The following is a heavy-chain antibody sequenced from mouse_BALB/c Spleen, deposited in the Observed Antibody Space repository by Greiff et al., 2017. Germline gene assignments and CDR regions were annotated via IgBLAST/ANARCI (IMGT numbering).Heavy chain of an antibody. D-gene: IGHD2-4*01. J-gene: IGHJ3*01. CDR3: ASDDDDGSWFAY. Sequence: QVQLQQSGAELVRPGTSVKISCKASGYAFTNYWLGWVKQRPGHGLEWIGDIYPGSGNTYYNEKFKGKGTLTADKSSSTAYMQLSSLTSEDSAVYFCASDDDDGSWFAYWGQGTLVTVSA. CDR2: IYPGSGNT. V-gene: IGHV1-63*01. CDR1: GYAFTNYW.